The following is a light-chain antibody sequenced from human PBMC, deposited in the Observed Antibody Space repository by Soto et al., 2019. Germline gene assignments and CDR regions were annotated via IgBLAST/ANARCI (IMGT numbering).Light chain of an antibody. Sequence: ETVLTQSPATLSLSPGERATLYCRASQSVGSNHLAWYQQKPGQAPRLLIYGASSRATGIPNRVSGSGSGTDFTLTISGLEPEDFAVYYCQQYGGSLPITFGQGTRLEIK. CDR2: GAS. V-gene: IGKV3-20*01. CDR3: QQYGGSLPIT. J-gene: IGKJ5*01. CDR1: QSVGSNH.